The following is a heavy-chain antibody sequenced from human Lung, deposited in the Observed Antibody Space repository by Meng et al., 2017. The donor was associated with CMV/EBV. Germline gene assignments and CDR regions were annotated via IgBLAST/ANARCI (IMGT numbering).Heavy chain of an antibody. V-gene: IGHV1-18*01. CDR2: FVNNVDT. CDR1: GYTVASYG. D-gene: IGHD3-10*01. J-gene: IGHJ4*02. Sequence: QGPLLQSGAEVKKPGASVRVSCEASGYTVASYGISWLRQAPGQGLEWMGWFVNNVDTYSAQKFQGRVTMTTDTHTSTAFMELRSLRSDDTAVYYCARGTPGRSYSDYWGQGTLVTVSS. CDR3: ARGTPGRSYSDY.